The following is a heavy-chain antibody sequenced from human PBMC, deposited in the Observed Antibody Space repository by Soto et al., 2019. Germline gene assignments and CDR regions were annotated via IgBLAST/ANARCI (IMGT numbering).Heavy chain of an antibody. CDR2: INPNGGGT. CDR1: GYTFTSYA. J-gene: IGHJ6*03. CDR3: ARESGGATATLDYYYFYMDV. D-gene: IGHD5-12*01. Sequence: ASVKVSCKASGYTFTSYAMHWVRQAPGQRLEWMGWINPNGGGTKYAQKFQGRVTVTRDTSIRTVYMELSSLRSGDTAVYYYARESGGATATLDYYYFYMDVWGKGTTVTVSS. V-gene: IGHV1-2*02.